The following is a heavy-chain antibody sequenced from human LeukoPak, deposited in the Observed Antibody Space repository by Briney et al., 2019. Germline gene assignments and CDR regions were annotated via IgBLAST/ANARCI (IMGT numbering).Heavy chain of an antibody. Sequence: GGSLRLSCAASGFTFSSYGMHWVRQAPGKGLEWVAFIRYDGSNKYYADSVKGRFTISRDNSKNTLYLQMNSLRAEDTAVYYCAKDVNTGSYYSSDAFDIWGQGTMVTVSS. V-gene: IGHV3-30*02. CDR3: AKDVNTGSYYSSDAFDI. D-gene: IGHD3-10*01. J-gene: IGHJ3*02. CDR2: IRYDGSNK. CDR1: GFTFSSYG.